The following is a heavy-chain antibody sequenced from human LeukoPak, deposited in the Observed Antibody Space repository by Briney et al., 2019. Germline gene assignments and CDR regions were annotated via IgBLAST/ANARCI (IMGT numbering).Heavy chain of an antibody. Sequence: PSETLPLTCTVSGGSISSGDYYWSWIRQPPGKGLEWIGYMYYSGSTYYNPSLKSRVTISVDTSKNQFSLKLSSVTAADTAVYYCARPYYYDSRIDPWGQGTLVTVSS. CDR1: GGSISSGDYY. D-gene: IGHD3-22*01. CDR2: MYYSGST. CDR3: ARPYYYDSRIDP. J-gene: IGHJ5*02. V-gene: IGHV4-30-4*08.